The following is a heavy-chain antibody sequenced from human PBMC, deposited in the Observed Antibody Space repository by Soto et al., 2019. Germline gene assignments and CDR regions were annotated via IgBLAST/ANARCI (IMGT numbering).Heavy chain of an antibody. D-gene: IGHD6-19*01. CDR1: GFTFSSYA. V-gene: IGHV3-23*01. CDR2: ISGSGGST. CDR3: AKDREVQWLARLGNYYYIDV. J-gene: IGHJ6*03. Sequence: GGSLRLSCAASGFTFSSYAMSWVRQAPGKGLEWVSAISGSGGSTYYADSVKGRFTISRDNSKNTLYLQMNSMRAEDTAVYYCAKDREVQWLARLGNYYYIDVWGKGTTVTVSS.